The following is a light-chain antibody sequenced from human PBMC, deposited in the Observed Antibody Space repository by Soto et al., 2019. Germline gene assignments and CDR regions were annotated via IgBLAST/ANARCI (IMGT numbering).Light chain of an antibody. CDR3: QQSYRTPYT. CDR2: AAA. CDR1: QGISTY. V-gene: IGKV1-39*01. Sequence: DIPMTQSPSSLSASVGDRVTITCRASQGISTYLILDQQRQGNPPKLLIYAAANLLSGVPSRFSGSGSGTDFTLTISSLQPEDFATYDCQQSYRTPYTFGQGTKLETK. J-gene: IGKJ2*01.